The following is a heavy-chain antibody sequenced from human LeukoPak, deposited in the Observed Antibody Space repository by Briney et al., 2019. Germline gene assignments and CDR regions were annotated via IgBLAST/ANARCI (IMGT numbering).Heavy chain of an antibody. CDR1: GYTFTSYG. V-gene: IGHV1-18*04. CDR2: ISAYNGNT. CDR3: ARESYSSTSCYYVY. Sequence: ASVKVSCKASGYTFTSYGISWVRQAPGQGLEWMGWISAYNGNTNYAQKLQGRVTMTTDTSTSTAYMELRSLRSDDTAVYYCARESYSSTSCYYVYWGQGTLVTVSS. D-gene: IGHD2-2*01. J-gene: IGHJ4*02.